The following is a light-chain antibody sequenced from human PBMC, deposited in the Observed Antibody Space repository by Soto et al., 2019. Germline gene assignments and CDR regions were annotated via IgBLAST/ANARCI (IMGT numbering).Light chain of an antibody. CDR2: GAS. Sequence: EIVLTQSPGTLSLSPGERATLSCRASQSVSSSYLAWYQHKPGQAPRLLIYGASSRATGIPDRFSGSGSGTDYTLTISGLEPEDFAVYYCQQYGSARTFGQETKVEIK. J-gene: IGKJ1*01. CDR1: QSVSSSY. V-gene: IGKV3-20*01. CDR3: QQYGSART.